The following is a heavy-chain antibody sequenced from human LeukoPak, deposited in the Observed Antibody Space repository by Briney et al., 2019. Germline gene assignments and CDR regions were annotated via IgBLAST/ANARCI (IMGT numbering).Heavy chain of an antibody. CDR3: ARGDSSGYFDY. CDR2: INHSGST. Sequence: PSETLSLTCAVYGGSFSGYYWSWIRQPPGKGLEWIGEINHSGSTNYNPSLKSRVTISVDTSKNQFSLKLSSVTAADPAVYYCARGDSSGYFDYWGQGTLVTVSS. V-gene: IGHV4-34*01. D-gene: IGHD3-22*01. CDR1: GGSFSGYY. J-gene: IGHJ4*02.